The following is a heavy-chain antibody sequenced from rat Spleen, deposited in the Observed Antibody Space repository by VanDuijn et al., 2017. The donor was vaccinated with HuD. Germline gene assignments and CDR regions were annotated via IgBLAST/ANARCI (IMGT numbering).Heavy chain of an antibody. CDR3: ARHGLGEDY. Sequence: EVQLVESGGGLVQPGRSLKLSCAASGFTFSDYNMAWVRQAPTKGLEWVATISYDGSSTYYRDSVKGRFTISRDNAKSTLYLQMDSLRSEDTATYYCARHGLGEDYWGQGVMVTVSS. D-gene: IGHD5-1*01. V-gene: IGHV5-7*01. CDR1: GFTFSDYN. CDR2: ISYDGSST. J-gene: IGHJ2*01.